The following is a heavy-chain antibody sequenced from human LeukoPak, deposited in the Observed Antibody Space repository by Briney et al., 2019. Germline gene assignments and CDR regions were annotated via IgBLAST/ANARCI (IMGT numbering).Heavy chain of an antibody. CDR1: GGSISSSTYY. V-gene: IGHV4-39*01. CDR3: ASPLTTVTTRGPPGY. J-gene: IGHJ4*02. D-gene: IGHD4-17*01. Sequence: KASETLSLTCTVSGGSISSSTYYWAWIRQSPGKGLEWIGSITYSGSTYYNPSLESRVTISVDTSKNQFSLKLSSVTAADTAVYYCASPLTTVTTRGPPGYWGQGTLVTVSS. CDR2: ITYSGST.